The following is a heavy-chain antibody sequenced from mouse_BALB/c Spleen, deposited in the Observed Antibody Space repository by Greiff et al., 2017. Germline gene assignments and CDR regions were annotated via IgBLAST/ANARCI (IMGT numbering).Heavy chain of an antibody. V-gene: IGHV5-6-4*01. CDR1: GFTFSSYT. Sequence: EVKLVESGGGLVKPGGSLKLSCAASGFTFSSYTMSWVRQTPEKRLEWVATISSGGSYTYYPDSVKGRFTISRDNAKNTLYLQMSSLKSEDTAMYYCTRNYGSSYGYYAMDYWGQGTSVTVSS. CDR3: TRNYGSSYGYYAMDY. D-gene: IGHD1-1*01. J-gene: IGHJ4*01. CDR2: ISSGGSYT.